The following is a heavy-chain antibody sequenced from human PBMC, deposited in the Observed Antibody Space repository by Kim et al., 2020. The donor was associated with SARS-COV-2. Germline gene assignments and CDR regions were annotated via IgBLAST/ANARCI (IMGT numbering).Heavy chain of an antibody. CDR3: PKSRYYDSSALARGDAF. J-gene: IGHJ3*01. CDR2: ISYDGSNK. V-gene: IGHV3-30*18. CDR1: GFTFSSYG. D-gene: IGHD3-22*01. Sequence: GGSLRLSCAASGFTFSSYGMHWVRQAPGKGLEWVAVISYDGSNKYYADSVKGRFTISRDNSKNTVYLQMKSLRAEDTAVYYCPKSRYYDSSALARGDAF.